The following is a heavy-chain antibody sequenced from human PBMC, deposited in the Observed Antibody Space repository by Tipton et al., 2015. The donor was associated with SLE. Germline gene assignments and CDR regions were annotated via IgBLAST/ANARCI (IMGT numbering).Heavy chain of an antibody. V-gene: IGHV4-59*01. D-gene: IGHD5-18*01. Sequence: TLSLTCTVSGGSISSYYWSWIRQPPGKGLEWIGYIYYSGSTNYNPSLKSRVTISVDTSKNQFSLKLSSVTAADTAVYYWARAGLGYPYYYYMDVWGKGTTVTVSS. CDR3: ARAGLGYPYYYYMDV. CDR1: GGSISSYY. J-gene: IGHJ6*03. CDR2: IYYSGST.